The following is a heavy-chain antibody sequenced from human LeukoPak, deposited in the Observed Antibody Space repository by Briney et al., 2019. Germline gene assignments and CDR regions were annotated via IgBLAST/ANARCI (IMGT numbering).Heavy chain of an antibody. D-gene: IGHD3-22*01. CDR3: ARVYYDSSGPSIDAYDI. CDR2: IYYSGRT. V-gene: IGHV4-39*07. J-gene: IGHJ3*02. CDR1: GVSISTSSYY. Sequence: PSETLSLTCSVSGVSISTSSYYWGWIRQPPGKGLEWIGNIYYSGRTYYSPSLKSRVTISVDTSKNQFSLKLSSVTAADTAVYYCARVYYDSSGPSIDAYDIWGQGTMVTVSS.